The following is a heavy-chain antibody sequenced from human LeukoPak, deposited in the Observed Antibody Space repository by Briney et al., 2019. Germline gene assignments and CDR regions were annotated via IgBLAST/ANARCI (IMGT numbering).Heavy chain of an antibody. CDR3: ARDPRRKVTTPRYFDY. CDR1: GYSISSGYY. J-gene: IGHJ4*02. Sequence: SETLSLTCTVSGYSISSGYYWGWIRQPPGKGLEWIGSIYHSGSTYYNPSLKSRVTISVDTSKNQFSLKLSSVTAADTAVYYCARDPRRKVTTPRYFDYWGQGTLVTVSS. D-gene: IGHD4-17*01. V-gene: IGHV4-38-2*02. CDR2: IYHSGST.